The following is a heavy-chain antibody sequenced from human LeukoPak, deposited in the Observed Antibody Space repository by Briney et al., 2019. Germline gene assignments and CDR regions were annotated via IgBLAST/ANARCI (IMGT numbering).Heavy chain of an antibody. D-gene: IGHD4-17*01. CDR1: GYRFTTYW. CDR3: ARLHGDYSGYYYMDV. V-gene: IGHV5-51*01. CDR2: IYPGDSDT. Sequence: GESLKISCKGSGYRFTTYWIGWVRQMPGKGLEWMGIIYPGDSDTRYSPSFQGQVTISADKSISTAYLQWSSLKASDTAMYYCARLHGDYSGYYYMDVWGKGTTVTVSS. J-gene: IGHJ6*03.